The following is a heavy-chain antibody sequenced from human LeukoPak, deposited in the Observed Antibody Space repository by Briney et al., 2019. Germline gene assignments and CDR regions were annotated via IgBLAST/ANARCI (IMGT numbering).Heavy chain of an antibody. V-gene: IGHV4-34*01. D-gene: IGHD5-18*01. CDR1: GGSFSGYY. J-gene: IGHJ6*03. CDR2: INHSGST. CDR3: ARHPRHSYGHYYYYYMDV. Sequence: SETLSLTCAVYGGSFSGYYWSWIRQPPGKGLEWIGEINHSGSTNYNPSLKSRVTISVDTSKNQFSLKLSSVTAADTAVYYCARHPRHSYGHYYYYYMDVWGKGTTVTISS.